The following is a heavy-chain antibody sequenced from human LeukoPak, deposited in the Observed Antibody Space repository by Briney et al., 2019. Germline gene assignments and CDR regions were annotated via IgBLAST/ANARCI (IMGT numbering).Heavy chain of an antibody. D-gene: IGHD5-24*01. CDR1: GFTFSSYG. CDR3: TTDNGDGYKN. Sequence: HAGGSLRLSCAASGFTFSSYGIHWVRQAPGKGLEWVAVIWYDGSNKYYADSVKGRFTISRDNSKNTLYLQMNSLKTEDTAVYYCTTDNGDGYKNWGQGTLVTVCS. J-gene: IGHJ4*02. CDR2: IWYDGSNK. V-gene: IGHV3-33*01.